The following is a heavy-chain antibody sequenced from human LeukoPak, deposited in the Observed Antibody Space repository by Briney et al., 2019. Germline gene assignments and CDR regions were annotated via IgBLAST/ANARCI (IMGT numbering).Heavy chain of an antibody. V-gene: IGHV5-51*01. CDR3: ARSITHGGDPFNDAFDI. D-gene: IGHD2-21*02. Sequence: GESLKISCKASGYNFPTFWIAWVRQMPGKGLEWMGIIYPDDSNTRYSPSFQGQVTISADKSINTAYLQWSSLKASDTAMYYCARSITHGGDPFNDAFDIWGQGTMVTVSS. CDR1: GYNFPTFW. CDR2: IYPDDSNT. J-gene: IGHJ3*02.